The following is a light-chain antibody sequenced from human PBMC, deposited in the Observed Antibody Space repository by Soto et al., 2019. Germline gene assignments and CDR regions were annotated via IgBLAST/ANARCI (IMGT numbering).Light chain of an antibody. CDR2: GAS. J-gene: IGKJ2*01. Sequence: EIVLTQSPGTLSLSPGERATLSCRASQTLSNNNLAWFQQKPGQAPRLLIYGASNRASGIPDGFGGSGSGTDFTLTISRLEPAAFAVYYCQQYGTSSYTFGQGTKLEIK. V-gene: IGKV3-20*01. CDR3: QQYGTSSYT. CDR1: QTLSNNN.